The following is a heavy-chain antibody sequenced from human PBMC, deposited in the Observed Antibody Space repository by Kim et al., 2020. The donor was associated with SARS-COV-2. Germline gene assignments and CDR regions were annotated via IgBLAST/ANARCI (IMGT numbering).Heavy chain of an antibody. J-gene: IGHJ6*02. CDR3: ARDQGYGDYGDYYYGMDV. Sequence: SETLSLTCAVSGGSISSSNWWSWVRQPPGKGLEWIGEIYHSGSTNYNPSLKSRVTISVDKSKNQFSLKLSSVTAADTAVYYCARDQGYGDYGDYYYGMDVWGQGTTVTVSS. CDR2: IYHSGST. D-gene: IGHD4-17*01. CDR1: GGSISSSNW. V-gene: IGHV4-4*02.